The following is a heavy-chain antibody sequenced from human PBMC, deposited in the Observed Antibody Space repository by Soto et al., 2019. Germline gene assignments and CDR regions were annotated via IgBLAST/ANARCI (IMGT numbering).Heavy chain of an antibody. V-gene: IGHV1-18*01. D-gene: IGHD3-10*01. J-gene: IGHJ6*02. CDR1: GYTFTSYG. Sequence: QVQLVQSGAEVKKPGASVKVSCKASGYTFTSYGISWVRQAPGQGLEWMGWISAYNGNTNYAQKLQGRVTMTTDTSTSTADMELRSLRSDDTAVYYCAGLMVRGPRYYYYGMDVWGQGTTVTVSS. CDR2: ISAYNGNT. CDR3: AGLMVRGPRYYYYGMDV.